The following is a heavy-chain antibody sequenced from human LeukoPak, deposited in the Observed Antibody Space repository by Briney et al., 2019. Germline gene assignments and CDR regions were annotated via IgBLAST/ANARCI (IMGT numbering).Heavy chain of an antibody. V-gene: IGHV3-73*01. CDR3: TMWVQVVTAIRIDY. D-gene: IGHD2-21*02. Sequence: GGSLRLSCAASGFTFSGSAMHWVRQASGKGLEWVGRIRSKANSYATAYAASVKGRFTISRDDSKNTAYLQMNSLKTEDTAVYYCTMWVQVVTAIRIDYWGQGTLVTVSS. CDR1: GFTFSGSA. J-gene: IGHJ4*02. CDR2: IRSKANSYAT.